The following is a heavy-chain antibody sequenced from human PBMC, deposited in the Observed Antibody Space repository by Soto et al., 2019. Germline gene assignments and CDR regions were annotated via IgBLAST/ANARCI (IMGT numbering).Heavy chain of an antibody. CDR2: INPNSGGT. J-gene: IGHJ6*02. D-gene: IGHD4-4*01. CDR3: AREGPIGLHSDNDYSSYYYGMDV. V-gene: IGHV1-2*04. Sequence: ASVKVSCKASGYTFTGYYMHWVRQAPGQGLEWMGWINPNSGGTNYAQKFQGWVTMTRDTSISTAYMELSRLRSDDTAVYYCAREGPIGLHSDNDYSSYYYGMDVWGQGTTVTVSS. CDR1: GYTFTGYY.